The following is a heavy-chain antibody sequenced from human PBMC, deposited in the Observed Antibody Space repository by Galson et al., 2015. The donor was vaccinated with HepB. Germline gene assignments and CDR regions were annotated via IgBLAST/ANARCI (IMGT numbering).Heavy chain of an antibody. Sequence: SVKVSCKVSGYTLTKLSMHWVRQAPGKGLEWMGGFDPEDGETIYAQKFQGRVTMTEDTSTDTAYMELSSLRSEDTAVYYCASTPIYGDLSFDYWGQGTLVTVSS. CDR1: GYTLTKLS. D-gene: IGHD4-17*01. J-gene: IGHJ4*02. CDR2: FDPEDGET. CDR3: ASTPIYGDLSFDY. V-gene: IGHV1-24*01.